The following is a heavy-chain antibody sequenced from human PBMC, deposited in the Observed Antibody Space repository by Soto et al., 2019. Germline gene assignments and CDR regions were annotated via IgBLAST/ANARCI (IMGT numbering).Heavy chain of an antibody. J-gene: IGHJ4*02. Sequence: GGSLRLSCAASGFTVSSDYISWVRQAPGKGLEWVSSISSSSSYIYYADSVKGRFTISRDNAKNSLYLQMNSLRAEDTAVYYCARGTITDFDYWGQGTLVTVSS. V-gene: IGHV3-21*01. D-gene: IGHD1-20*01. CDR1: GFTVSSDY. CDR2: ISSSSSYI. CDR3: ARGTITDFDY.